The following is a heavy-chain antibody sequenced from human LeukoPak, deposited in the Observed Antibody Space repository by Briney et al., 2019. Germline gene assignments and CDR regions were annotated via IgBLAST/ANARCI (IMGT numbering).Heavy chain of an antibody. CDR1: GGTFSSYA. CDR3: ARVVGLTGYSSSWYSGYYYYMDV. CDR2: IIPIFGTT. Sequence: ASVKVSCKASGGTFSSYAISWVRQAPGQGLEWMGGIIPIFGTTNHAQKFQDRVTITADKSTSTAYMELSSLRSEDTAVYYCARVVGLTGYSSSWYSGYYYYMDVWGKGTTVTVSS. D-gene: IGHD6-13*01. J-gene: IGHJ6*03. V-gene: IGHV1-69*06.